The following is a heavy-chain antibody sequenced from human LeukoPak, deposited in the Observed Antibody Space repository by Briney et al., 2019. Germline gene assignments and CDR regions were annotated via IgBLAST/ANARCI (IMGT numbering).Heavy chain of an antibody. D-gene: IGHD4-23*01. CDR1: GYTFTSYY. V-gene: IGHV1-46*01. CDR2: INPSGGST. Sequence: GASVNVSCRASGYTFTSYYMHWVRQTPGQGLEWMGIINPSGGSTSYAQKFQGRVTMTRDTSTSTVYMALSSLRSEDTAVYYCARSSYYGGKRGSDYWGQGTLVTVSS. CDR3: ARSSYYGGKRGSDY. J-gene: IGHJ4*02.